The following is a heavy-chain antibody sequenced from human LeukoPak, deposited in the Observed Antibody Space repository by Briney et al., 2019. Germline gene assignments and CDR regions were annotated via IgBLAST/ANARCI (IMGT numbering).Heavy chain of an antibody. CDR1: GGSISSYY. CDR2: IYYSGST. V-gene: IGHV4-59*12. Sequence: SETLSLTCTVSGGSISSYYWSWIRQPPGKGLEWIGYIYYSGSTNYNPSLKSRVTISVDTSKNQFSLKLSSVTAADTAVYYCARARRYDFWSGTRDYYYGMDVWGQGTTVTVSS. CDR3: ARARRYDFWSGTRDYYYGMDV. D-gene: IGHD3-3*01. J-gene: IGHJ6*02.